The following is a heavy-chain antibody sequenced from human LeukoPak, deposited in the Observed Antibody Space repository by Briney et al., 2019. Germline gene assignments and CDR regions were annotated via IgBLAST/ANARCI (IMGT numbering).Heavy chain of an antibody. Sequence: GGSLRLSCAASGFTFSRYAMSWVRQAPGKGREWFSAISGSGGSTYYADSVKGRFTISRDNSKNTLYLQKNSLRAENTAVYYTALDVNYYDTRAVFDICGQGTMVTVSS. V-gene: IGHV3-23*01. D-gene: IGHD3-22*01. J-gene: IGHJ3*02. CDR1: GFTFSRYA. CDR2: ISGSGGST. CDR3: ALDVNYYDTRAVFDI.